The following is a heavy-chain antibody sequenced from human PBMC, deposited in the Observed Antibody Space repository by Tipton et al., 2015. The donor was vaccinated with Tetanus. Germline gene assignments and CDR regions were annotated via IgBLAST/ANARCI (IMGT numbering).Heavy chain of an antibody. CDR1: GYNFSYYS. D-gene: IGHD2-15*01. CDR2: INPADSQA. Sequence: QLVQSGVEVKKPGESLKISCQGSGYNFSYYSIGWVRQIPGKGLEWMGIINPADSQATYGPPFQGQVTISGDKSISTAFLQWSSLKASDTAFYYCARRRSAVLSGGYHWYFDLWGRGTLVTVSS. CDR3: ARRRSAVLSGGYHWYFDL. J-gene: IGHJ2*01. V-gene: IGHV5-51*01.